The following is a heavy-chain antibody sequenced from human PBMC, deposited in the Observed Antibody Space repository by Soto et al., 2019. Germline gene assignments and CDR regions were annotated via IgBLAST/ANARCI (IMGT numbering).Heavy chain of an antibody. D-gene: IGHD1-26*01. J-gene: IGHJ6*02. CDR2: ISAYNGNT. V-gene: IGHV1-18*04. Sequence: ASVKVSCQASGYTFTSYGISWVRQAPGQGLEWMGWISAYNGNTNYAQKLQGRVTMTTDTSTSTAYMELRSLRSDDTAVYYCARGGSGSYFLPRYGMDVWGQGTTVTVAS. CDR3: ARGGSGSYFLPRYGMDV. CDR1: GYTFTSYG.